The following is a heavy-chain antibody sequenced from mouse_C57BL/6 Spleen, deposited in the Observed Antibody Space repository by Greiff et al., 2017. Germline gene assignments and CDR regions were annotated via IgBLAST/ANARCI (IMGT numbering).Heavy chain of an antibody. J-gene: IGHJ2*01. CDR1: GYAFSSSW. CDR2: IYPGDGDT. Sequence: VQRVESGPELVKPGASVKISCKASGYAFSSSWMNWVKQRPGKGLEWIGRIYPGDGDTNYNGKFKGKATLTADKSSSTAYMQLSSLTSEDSAVYFCAREGDLYYFDYWGQGTTLTVSS. CDR3: AREGDLYYFDY. V-gene: IGHV1-82*01.